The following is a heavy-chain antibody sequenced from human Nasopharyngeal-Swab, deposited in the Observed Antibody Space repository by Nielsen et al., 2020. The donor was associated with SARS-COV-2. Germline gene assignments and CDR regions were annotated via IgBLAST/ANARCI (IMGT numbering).Heavy chain of an antibody. CDR1: GFTFSSYS. Sequence: GSLILSCAASGFTFSSYSMNWVRQAPGKGLEWVSSISSSSSYIYYADSVKGRFTISRDNAKNSLYLQMNSLRAEDTAVYYCARDGVARLFDYWGQGTLVTVSS. D-gene: IGHD3-10*01. CDR3: ARDGVARLFDY. V-gene: IGHV3-21*01. CDR2: ISSSSSYI. J-gene: IGHJ4*02.